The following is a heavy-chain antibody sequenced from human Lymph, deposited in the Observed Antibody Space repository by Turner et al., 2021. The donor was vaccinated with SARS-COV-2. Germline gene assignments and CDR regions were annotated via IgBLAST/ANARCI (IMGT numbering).Heavy chain of an antibody. V-gene: IGHV1-24*01. J-gene: IGHJ6*02. Sequence: QVQLVQAGAEVKEPGAAVKGCCQVSGYALTGFSMHWVRQAPGTGLEWMGGVDPEDGAIIYAQKFQGRVTMIEDTSTDTAYMELSCLRSEDTAVYSWATVLCTGSSGYYDGMDVWGQGTTVAVSS. CDR3: ATVLCTGSSGYYDGMDV. CDR1: GYALTGFS. D-gene: IGHD2-15*01. CDR2: VDPEDGAI.